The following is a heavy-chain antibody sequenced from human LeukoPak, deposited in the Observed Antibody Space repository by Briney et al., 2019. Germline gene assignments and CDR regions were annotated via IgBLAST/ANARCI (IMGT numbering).Heavy chain of an antibody. CDR2: IYTSGST. V-gene: IGHV4-4*07. CDR3: ATDDGDFWSGFYYYYGMDV. CDR1: GGSISSYY. D-gene: IGHD3-3*01. J-gene: IGHJ6*02. Sequence: SETLSLTCTVSGGSISSYYWSWIRQPAGKGLEWIGRIYTSGSTNYNPSLKSRVTMSVDTSKNQFSLKLSSVTAADTAVYYCATDDGDFWSGFYYYYGMDVWGQGTSVTVSS.